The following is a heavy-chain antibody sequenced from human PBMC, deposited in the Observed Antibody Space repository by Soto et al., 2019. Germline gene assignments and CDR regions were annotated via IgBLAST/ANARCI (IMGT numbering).Heavy chain of an antibody. J-gene: IGHJ4*02. CDR2: FDPEDGIA. CDR1: GYTLTELS. V-gene: IGHV1-24*01. D-gene: IGHD3-10*01. CDR3: ARDLWNYYGSGTSDY. Sequence: VASVKVSCKVSGYTLTELSMHWVRQAPGKGLEWMGGFDPEDGIANYAQKFQGRVTITADKSTSTAYMELSSLRSEDTAVYYCARDLWNYYGSGTSDYWGQGTLVTVSS.